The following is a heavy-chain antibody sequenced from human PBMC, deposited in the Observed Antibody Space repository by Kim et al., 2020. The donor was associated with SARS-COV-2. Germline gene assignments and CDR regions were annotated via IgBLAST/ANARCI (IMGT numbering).Heavy chain of an antibody. CDR1: GFTFSSYG. CDR3: AKGGPGIAVAGTDY. D-gene: IGHD6-19*01. Sequence: GGSLRLSCAASGFTFSSYGMHWVRQAPGKGLEWVAVISYDGSNKYYADSVKGRFTISRDNSKNTLYLQMNSLRAEDTAVYYCAKGGPGIAVAGTDYWGQG. V-gene: IGHV3-30*18. CDR2: ISYDGSNK. J-gene: IGHJ4*02.